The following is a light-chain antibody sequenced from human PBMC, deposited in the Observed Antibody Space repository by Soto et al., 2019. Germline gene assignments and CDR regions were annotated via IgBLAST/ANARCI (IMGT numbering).Light chain of an antibody. J-gene: IGKJ4*01. CDR3: QQLWTYPLT. V-gene: IGKV1-9*01. CDR1: QDVSRS. CDR2: AAS. Sequence: DTQLTQSPSFLSASVGDRVTITCRASQDVSRSLGWYQQKPGKAPKLLISAASTLHSGVPSRFSGSGSGTDFTLTISSLQPEDFATYYWQQLWTYPLTFGGGTKVEI.